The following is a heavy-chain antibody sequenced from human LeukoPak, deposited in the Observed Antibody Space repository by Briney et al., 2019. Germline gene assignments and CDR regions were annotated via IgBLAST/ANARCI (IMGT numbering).Heavy chain of an antibody. Sequence: ASVKVSCKASGYTFTSYGISWVRQAPGQGLEWMGWISAYNGNTNYAQKLQGRVTMTTDTSTSTAYMELRSLRSDDTAVYCCARTEESYYDFWSCYSNGGNWFDPWGQGTLVTVSS. V-gene: IGHV1-18*01. J-gene: IGHJ5*02. CDR2: ISAYNGNT. CDR1: GYTFTSYG. D-gene: IGHD3-3*01. CDR3: ARTEESYYDFWSCYSNGGNWFDP.